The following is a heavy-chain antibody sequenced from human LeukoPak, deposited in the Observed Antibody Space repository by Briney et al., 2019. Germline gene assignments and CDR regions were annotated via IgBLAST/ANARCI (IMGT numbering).Heavy chain of an antibody. V-gene: IGHV4-34*01. J-gene: IGHJ3*02. CDR3: GRLGRWQRAVFNI. Sequence: SETLSLTCAVYGGSFSGYYWSWIRQPPGKGLEWIGEINHSGSTNYNPSLKSRVTISVDTSKNQFSLKLSSVTAADTAVYYCGRLGRWQRAVFNIWAQGPMAPAS. D-gene: IGHD4-23*01. CDR1: GGSFSGYY. CDR2: INHSGST.